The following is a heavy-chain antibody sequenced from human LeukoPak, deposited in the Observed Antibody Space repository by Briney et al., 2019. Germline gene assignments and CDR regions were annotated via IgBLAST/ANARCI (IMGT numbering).Heavy chain of an antibody. V-gene: IGHV4-39*07. CDR2: IYYSGST. CDR1: GGSISSSSYY. D-gene: IGHD3-22*01. Sequence: SETLSLTCTVSGGSISSSSYYWGWIRQPPGKGLEWIGSIYYSGSTYYNPSLKSRVTISVDTSKNQFSLKLSSVTAADTAVYYCARIVDYYDTSGYSDYWGQGTLVTVSS. J-gene: IGHJ4*02. CDR3: ARIVDYYDTSGYSDY.